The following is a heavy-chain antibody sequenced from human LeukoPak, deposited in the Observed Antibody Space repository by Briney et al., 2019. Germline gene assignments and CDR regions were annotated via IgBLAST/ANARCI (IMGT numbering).Heavy chain of an antibody. V-gene: IGHV4-34*01. CDR2: ISHSGST. Sequence: PSETLSLTCAVYGGSFSGYYWSWIRQPPGKGLEWIGEISHSGSTNYNPSLKSRVTISVDTSKNQFSLKLSSVTAADTAVYYCARRIGMVRGLKKPFDYWGQGTLVTVSS. CDR1: GGSFSGYY. J-gene: IGHJ4*02. CDR3: ARRIGMVRGLKKPFDY. D-gene: IGHD3-10*01.